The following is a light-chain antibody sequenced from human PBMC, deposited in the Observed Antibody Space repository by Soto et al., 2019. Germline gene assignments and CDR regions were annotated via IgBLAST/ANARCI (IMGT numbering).Light chain of an antibody. Sequence: DIQMTQSPSSLSASIGDRVTITCLASQSIRSYLNWYQQKPGKAPKLLIYAASSLQSGVPSRFSGSGSGTDCTLTISSLQPEDVATYYCQQSYSTPPTFGQGTKVDIK. J-gene: IGKJ1*01. CDR1: QSIRSY. CDR2: AAS. V-gene: IGKV1-39*01. CDR3: QQSYSTPPT.